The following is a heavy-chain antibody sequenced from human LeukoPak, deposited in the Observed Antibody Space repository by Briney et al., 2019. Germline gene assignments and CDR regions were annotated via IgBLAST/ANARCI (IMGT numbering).Heavy chain of an antibody. J-gene: IGHJ4*02. Sequence: PGGSLRLSCAASGSTFSSYAMHWVRQAPGKGLEWVAVISYDGSNKYYADSVKGRFTISRDNSKNTLYLQMNSLRAEDTAVYYCARRSVPYYFDYWGQGTLVTVSS. V-gene: IGHV3-30*04. CDR2: ISYDGSNK. D-gene: IGHD6-19*01. CDR1: GSTFSSYA. CDR3: ARRSVPYYFDY.